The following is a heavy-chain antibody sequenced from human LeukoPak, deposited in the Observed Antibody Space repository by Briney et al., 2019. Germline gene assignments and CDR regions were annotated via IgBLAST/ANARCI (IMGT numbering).Heavy chain of an antibody. CDR1: GYTFTSYG. CDR3: AREETSPPMTTYYYYYMDV. J-gene: IGHJ6*03. D-gene: IGHD4-11*01. Sequence: GASVKVSCKASGYTFTSYGISWVRQAPGQGLEWMGWINPNTGATKSAQNFQGRVTMTRDTSVSTAYMELTRLRSDDTAVYYCAREETSPPMTTYYYYYMDVWGQGTTVTVSS. V-gene: IGHV1-2*02. CDR2: INPNTGAT.